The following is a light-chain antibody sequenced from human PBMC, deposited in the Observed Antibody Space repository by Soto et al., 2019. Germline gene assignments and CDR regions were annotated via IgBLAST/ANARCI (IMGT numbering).Light chain of an antibody. J-gene: IGKJ4*01. CDR1: QNIESN. CDR3: QPCTAWPPLT. CDR2: TAS. Sequence: DIGVTISVVAVSVSPEESATLSCRASQNIESNLAWYQQKPGQSPRLLIYTASTRASGIPARFSGSGYGTEFTLTISSLQSEDSAVYYCQPCTAWPPLTFGGGTKVDIK. V-gene: IGKV3-15*01.